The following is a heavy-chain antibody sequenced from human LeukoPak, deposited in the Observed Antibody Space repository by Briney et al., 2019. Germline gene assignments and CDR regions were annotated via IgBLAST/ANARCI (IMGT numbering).Heavy chain of an antibody. CDR1: GGSISSGDYY. J-gene: IGHJ4*02. D-gene: IGHD5-18*01. Sequence: SETLSLTCTVSGGSISSGDYYWGWIRQLPGKGLEWIGYISYRAITYYNPSLQSRVNISVDTSMTQFSLRLRSVTAADTAVYYCAKGPRFPEAMVTGWGQGTLVTVSS. CDR2: ISYRAIT. V-gene: IGHV4-31*03. CDR3: AKGPRFPEAMVTG.